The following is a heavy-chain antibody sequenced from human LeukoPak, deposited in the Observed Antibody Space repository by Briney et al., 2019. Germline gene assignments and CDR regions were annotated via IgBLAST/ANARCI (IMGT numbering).Heavy chain of an antibody. Sequence: SETLSLTCSVSGDSISHGTYYWSWIRQPAGQGLEWIGRIYTTGVTNHNPSLKTRVTISVDPSLNQFSLNLTSVTAADTAVYYCAREFLASRRNWVDPWGQGTLVTVSS. CDR3: AREFLASRRNWVDP. D-gene: IGHD6-6*01. J-gene: IGHJ5*02. V-gene: IGHV4-61*02. CDR2: IYTTGVT. CDR1: GDSISHGTYY.